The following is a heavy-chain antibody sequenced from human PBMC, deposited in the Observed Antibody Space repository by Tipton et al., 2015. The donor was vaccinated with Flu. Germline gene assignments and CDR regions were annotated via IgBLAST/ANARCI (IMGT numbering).Heavy chain of an antibody. V-gene: IGHV4-4*07. D-gene: IGHD3-16*02. J-gene: IGHJ4*02. CDR3: ARDYLLGDLSFFDN. CDR2: IYTSGST. CDR1: GDSINSYY. Sequence: LRLSCTVSGDSINSYYWSWIRQPAGKGLEWIGRIYTSGSTNYNASLKSRVSMSVDTSNNQFSLKLSSVTVADTAVYYCARDYLLGDLSFFDNWGQGTLVTVSS.